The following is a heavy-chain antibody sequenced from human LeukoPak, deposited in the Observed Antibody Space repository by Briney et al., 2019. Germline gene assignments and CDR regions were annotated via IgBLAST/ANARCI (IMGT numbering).Heavy chain of an antibody. CDR2: IHYDGSNK. D-gene: IGHD1-26*01. CDR3: AKVGGVGATTPYYFDY. Sequence: EGSLRLSCAASGFTFSSYGMHWVRQAPGKGLEWVAFIHYDGSNKYYADSVKGRFTISRDNSKNSLYLQMNSLRAEDTAVYYCAKVGGVGATTPYYFDYWGQGTLVTASS. CDR1: GFTFSSYG. J-gene: IGHJ4*02. V-gene: IGHV3-30*02.